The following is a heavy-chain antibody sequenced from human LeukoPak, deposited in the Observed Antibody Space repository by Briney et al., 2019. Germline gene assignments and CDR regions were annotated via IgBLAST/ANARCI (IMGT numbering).Heavy chain of an antibody. Sequence: GASVKVSCKASGGTFSSYAISWVRQAPGQGLERMGGIIPIFATANYAQKFQGRVTVTADESTSTAYMELSSLRSEDTAVYYCARDPFSLRLRLGELSFDYWGQGTLVTVSS. J-gene: IGHJ4*02. CDR3: ARDPFSLRLRLGELSFDY. D-gene: IGHD3-16*02. V-gene: IGHV1-69*13. CDR1: GGTFSSYA. CDR2: IIPIFATA.